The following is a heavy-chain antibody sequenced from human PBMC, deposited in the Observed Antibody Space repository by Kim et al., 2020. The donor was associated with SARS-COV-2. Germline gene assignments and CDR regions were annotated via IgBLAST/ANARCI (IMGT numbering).Heavy chain of an antibody. CDR3: ARHLFSNFFDS. CDR1: GVSEYSENYF. CDR2: VSSGGST. D-gene: IGHD2-21*01. V-gene: IGHV4-39*01. Sequence: SETLSLTCTVSGVSEYSENYFWAWIRQPPGKGLEWIASVSSGGSTFRSSSLKSRVTISVDTSKSHFSLKLTSLTAADTAVYYCARHLFSNFFDSWGLGTL. J-gene: IGHJ4*02.